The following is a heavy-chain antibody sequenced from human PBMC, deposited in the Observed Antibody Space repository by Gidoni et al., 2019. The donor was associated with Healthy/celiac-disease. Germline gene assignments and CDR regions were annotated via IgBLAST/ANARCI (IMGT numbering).Heavy chain of an antibody. V-gene: IGHV3-72*01. CDR2: TRNKANSYTT. CDR3: ARGSRADYDILTGYYAPYYYGMDV. D-gene: IGHD3-9*01. J-gene: IGHJ6*02. Sequence: VQLVESGGGLVQPGGALRLSCAAPGFTFSDHYMDWVRQAPGKGLEWVGRTRNKANSYTTEYAASVKGRFTISRDDSKNSLYLQMNSLKTEDTAVYYCARGSRADYDILTGYYAPYYYGMDVWGQGTTVTVSS. CDR1: GFTFSDHY.